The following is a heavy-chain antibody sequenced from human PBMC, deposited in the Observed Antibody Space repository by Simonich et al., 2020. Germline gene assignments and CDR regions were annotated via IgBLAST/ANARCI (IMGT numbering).Heavy chain of an antibody. V-gene: IGHV4-38-2*01. CDR1: GYSISSGYY. CDR2: IYHSGST. J-gene: IGHJ6*02. D-gene: IGHD6-13*01. CDR3: ARVGYSNYYYYGMDV. Sequence: QVQLQESGPGLVKPSETLSLTCAVSGYSISSGYYWGWIRQPPGKGLGWIGSIYHSGSTYYNPSLKSRVTIAVDTSNNQFSLKLSSVTAADTAVYYCARVGYSNYYYYGMDVWGQGTTVTVSS.